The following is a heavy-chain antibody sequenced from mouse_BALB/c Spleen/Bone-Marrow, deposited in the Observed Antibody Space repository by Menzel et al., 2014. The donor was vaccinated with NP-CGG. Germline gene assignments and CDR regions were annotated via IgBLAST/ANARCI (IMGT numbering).Heavy chain of an antibody. CDR2: IYPGDGDT. Sequence: VKVVESGAEQVRPGSSVKISCKSSGYSFSNYWMNWMKQRPGQGLEWIGQIYPGDGDTNYNGKFKGKATLTADKSSSTAYMQLSSLTSEDSAVYFCASRGDYSYAMDYWGQGTSVTVSS. V-gene: IGHV1-80*01. CDR3: ASRGDYSYAMDY. J-gene: IGHJ4*01. CDR1: GYSFSNYW. D-gene: IGHD1-1*01.